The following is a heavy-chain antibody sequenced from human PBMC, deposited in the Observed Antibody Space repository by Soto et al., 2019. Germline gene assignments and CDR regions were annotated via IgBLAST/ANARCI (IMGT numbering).Heavy chain of an antibody. CDR3: ARIVLSGGAFDI. CDR1: GYTFTSYD. D-gene: IGHD2-8*01. V-gene: IGHV1-8*01. J-gene: IGHJ3*02. CDR2: MNPNSGNT. Sequence: ASVKVSCKASGYTFTSYDINWVRQATGQGLEWMGWMNPNSGNTGYAQKFQGRVTMTRNTSISTAYMELSSLRSEDTAVYYCARIVLSGGAFDIWGQGTVVTVSS.